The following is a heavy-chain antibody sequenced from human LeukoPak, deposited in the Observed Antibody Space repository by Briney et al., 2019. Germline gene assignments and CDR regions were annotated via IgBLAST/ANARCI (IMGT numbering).Heavy chain of an antibody. D-gene: IGHD6-19*01. J-gene: IGHJ3*01. CDR3: ARELLSCGWNAFDF. CDR2: ISSSGSAK. V-gene: IGHV3-48*03. Sequence: GGSLRLSCAASGFIFSNYEMNWVRQAPGKGLEWISYISSSGSAKYYADSVKGRFTISRDNAKNSLYLQMNSLRAEDTAVYYCARELLSCGWNAFDFWGQGTLVTVSS. CDR1: GFIFSNYE.